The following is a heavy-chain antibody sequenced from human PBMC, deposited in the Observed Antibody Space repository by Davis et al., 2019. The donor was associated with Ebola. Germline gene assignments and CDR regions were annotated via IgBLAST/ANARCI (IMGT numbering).Heavy chain of an antibody. D-gene: IGHD4-17*01. Sequence: GESLKISCAASGFSFSSYWMTWVRQAPGKGLEWVANIKQDGSEKYYADSVKGRFTISRDNAKNSVYLQMNSLRAEDTAVYYCARHDYGDSHFDYWGQGTLVTVSS. CDR1: GFSFSSYW. CDR2: IKQDGSEK. CDR3: ARHDYGDSHFDY. J-gene: IGHJ4*02. V-gene: IGHV3-7*03.